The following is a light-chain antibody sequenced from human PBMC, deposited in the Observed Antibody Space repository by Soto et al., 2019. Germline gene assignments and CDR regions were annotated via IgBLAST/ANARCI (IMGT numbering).Light chain of an antibody. CDR1: QDIRNS. V-gene: IGKV1-12*01. Sequence: DIQMTQSPPSVSASVGDRVTTTCRASQDIRNSLAWYQQTPGKAPKLLIHGASSLYRGVSSRFSGGGTGADFTLTISSLQPEDFATYYCQQTSAFPRTFGQGTKVDIK. CDR2: GAS. CDR3: QQTSAFPRT. J-gene: IGKJ1*01.